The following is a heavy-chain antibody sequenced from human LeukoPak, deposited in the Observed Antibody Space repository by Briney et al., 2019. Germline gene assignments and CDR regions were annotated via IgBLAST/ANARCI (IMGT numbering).Heavy chain of an antibody. CDR3: AGSAQTTGWSFDY. CDR1: GGSITSYH. CDR2: IHTSGST. V-gene: IGHV4-4*07. Sequence: SGTLTLTCLVSGGSITSYHWTWIRQPAGKGLQWIGQIHTSGSTNYNPSLKSRVAMSVDTSKNQFSLDLSSVTAADTAVYYCAGSAQTTGWSFDYWGQGALVTVSS. J-gene: IGHJ4*02. D-gene: IGHD6-19*01.